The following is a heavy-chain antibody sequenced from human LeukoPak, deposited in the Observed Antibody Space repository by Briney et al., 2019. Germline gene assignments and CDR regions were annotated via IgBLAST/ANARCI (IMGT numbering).Heavy chain of an antibody. CDR1: GVAVWSSF. V-gene: IGHV3-66*01. Sequence: GGSLRLSCTTSGVAVWSSFRTWVRQTPGRGLEWVAIIHSNGTTHYVDSVKGRFTISRDNSKDTFYLQMHSLRVEETAVYYCSRDRTGTYLDYWGQGALVTVSS. J-gene: IGHJ4*02. D-gene: IGHD1-14*01. CDR2: IHSNGTT. CDR3: SRDRTGTYLDY.